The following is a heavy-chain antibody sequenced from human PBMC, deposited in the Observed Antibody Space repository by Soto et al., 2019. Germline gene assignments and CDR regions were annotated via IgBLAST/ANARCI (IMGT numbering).Heavy chain of an antibody. CDR1: GGSVRSGNHF. V-gene: IGHV4-61*01. CDR3: ARGGEPLGYYGLDV. Sequence: SEPLSLTCSVSGGSVRSGNHFWNWIRQPPGRGLEWLGYMYYTGVTNYNPSLKSRVSMSVDTSKDQFSLSLTSLTAADTAVYYCARGGEPLGYYGLDVWGQGTTVTVSS. CDR2: MYYTGVT. J-gene: IGHJ6*02.